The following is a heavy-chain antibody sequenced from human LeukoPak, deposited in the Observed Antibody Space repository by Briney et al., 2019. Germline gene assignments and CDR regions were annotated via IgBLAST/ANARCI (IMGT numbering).Heavy chain of an antibody. Sequence: PGGSLRLSCTASGFTFSIYNMNWVRQAPGKGLEWVSYISSSSSSIYYADSVKGRFTISRDNAKNSLYLQMNSLRAEDTAVYYCARDLTGEPPFIDYWGQGTLVSVSS. J-gene: IGHJ4*02. V-gene: IGHV3-48*01. CDR3: ARDLTGEPPFIDY. D-gene: IGHD7-27*01. CDR2: ISSSSSSI. CDR1: GFTFSIYN.